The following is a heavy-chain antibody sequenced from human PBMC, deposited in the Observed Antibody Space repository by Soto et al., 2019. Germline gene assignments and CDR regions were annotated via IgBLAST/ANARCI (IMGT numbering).Heavy chain of an antibody. CDR2: IYSGGTT. CDR3: VRSWAVTTAYYFYGLDV. Sequence: EVQLVESGGGLVQPGGSLRLTCAASGFTVSNNYMNWVRQAPGKGLEWISVIYSGGTTYYADSVRGTFTISRDTSKNTIYLQMNSLRAEDTAVYYCVRSWAVTTAYYFYGLDVWDQGTTVTVSS. D-gene: IGHD4-17*01. V-gene: IGHV3-66*01. CDR1: GFTVSNNY. J-gene: IGHJ6*02.